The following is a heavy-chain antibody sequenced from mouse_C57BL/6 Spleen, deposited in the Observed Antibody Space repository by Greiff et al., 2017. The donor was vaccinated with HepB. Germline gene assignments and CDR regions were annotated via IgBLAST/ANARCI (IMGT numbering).Heavy chain of an antibody. J-gene: IGHJ1*03. CDR3: ARYYYYGSSWYFDV. D-gene: IGHD1-1*01. CDR1: GFTFTDYY. CDR2: IRNKANGYTT. V-gene: IGHV7-3*01. Sequence: DVKLQESGGGLVQPGGSLSLSCAASGFTFTDYYMSWVRQPPGKALEWLGFIRNKANGYTTEYSASVKGRFTISRDNSQSILYLQMNALRAEDSATYYCARYYYYGSSWYFDVWGTGTTVTVSS.